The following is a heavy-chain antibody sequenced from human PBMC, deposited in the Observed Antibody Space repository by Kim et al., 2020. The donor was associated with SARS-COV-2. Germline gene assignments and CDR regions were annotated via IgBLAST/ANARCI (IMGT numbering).Heavy chain of an antibody. CDR3: ARVKSYGGEKSFDY. Sequence: SETLSLTCTVSGDSITSGSTNWSWIRQHPGKGLEWIGYIHYTGSTYYKPSLKSRLTMSLDTSKNHFSLNLTSVTAADTAVYYCARVKSYGGEKSFDYWGQGALVTVSS. V-gene: IGHV4-31*03. D-gene: IGHD4-17*01. CDR1: GDSITSGSTN. CDR2: IHYTGST. J-gene: IGHJ4*02.